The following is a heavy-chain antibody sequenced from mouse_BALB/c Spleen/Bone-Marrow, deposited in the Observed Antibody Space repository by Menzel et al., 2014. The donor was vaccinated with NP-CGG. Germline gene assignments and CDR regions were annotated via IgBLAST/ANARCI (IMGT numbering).Heavy chain of an antibody. CDR1: GFTFSSFG. V-gene: IGHV5-17*02. J-gene: IGHJ4*01. CDR3: ARAGMDY. CDR2: ISSGSSTI. D-gene: IGHD3-3*01. Sequence: QVVEPGGGLVQPGGSRKLSCAASGFTFSSFGMHWVRQAPEKGLEWVAYISSGSSTIYYEDTLKGRFTLSRNNPKNLLFLQMASLMSENTAMYCCARAGMDYWGQGTSVTVSS.